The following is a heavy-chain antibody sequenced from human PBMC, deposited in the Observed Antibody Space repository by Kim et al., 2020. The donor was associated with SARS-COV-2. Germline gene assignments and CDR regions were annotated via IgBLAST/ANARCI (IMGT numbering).Heavy chain of an antibody. Sequence: GGSLRLSCAASGFTFSSYWMTWVRQAPGKGLEWEANINQDGSEKYYVDSVKGRFTISRDNAKNSLYLYINSLRAEDTAVYHCARGGYYDSNGYYLDYWGQGTLVTVSS. CDR2: INQDGSEK. J-gene: IGHJ4*02. V-gene: IGHV3-7*01. D-gene: IGHD3-22*01. CDR3: ARGGYYDSNGYYLDY. CDR1: GFTFSSYW.